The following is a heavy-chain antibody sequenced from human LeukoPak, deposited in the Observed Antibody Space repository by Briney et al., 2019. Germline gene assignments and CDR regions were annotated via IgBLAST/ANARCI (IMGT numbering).Heavy chain of an antibody. J-gene: IGHJ3*02. D-gene: IGHD3-22*01. CDR2: IYPGDFDT. CDR3: ASSDYYDSSGYYQASYDAFDI. V-gene: IGHV5-51*01. Sequence: PGESLKISCKGSGYSFTTYWIGWVRQMPGKGLEWMGMIYPGDFDTKYSPSFQGQVTISADKSISTAYLQWSSLKASDTAMYYCASSDYYDSSGYYQASYDAFDIWGQGTMVTVSS. CDR1: GYSFTTYW.